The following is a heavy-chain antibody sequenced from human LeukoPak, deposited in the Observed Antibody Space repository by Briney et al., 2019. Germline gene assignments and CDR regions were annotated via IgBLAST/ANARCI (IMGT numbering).Heavy chain of an antibody. Sequence: PGGSLRLSCAASGFTFSSYEMNWVRQAPGKGLEWVSYISSSGSTIYYADSVKGRFTISRDNAKNSLYLQMNSLRAEDTAVYYCARDFARITMIVDLWAVHNDIWGQGTMVTVSS. J-gene: IGHJ3*02. V-gene: IGHV3-48*03. D-gene: IGHD3-22*01. CDR1: GFTFSSYE. CDR2: ISSSGSTI. CDR3: ARDFARITMIVDLWAVHNDI.